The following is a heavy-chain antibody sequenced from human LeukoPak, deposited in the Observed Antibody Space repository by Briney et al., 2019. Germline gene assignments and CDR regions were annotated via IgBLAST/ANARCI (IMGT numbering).Heavy chain of an antibody. Sequence: PGGSLRLSCAASGLTVSSYWMHWVRQAPGKGLVWVSRIKSDGRKNYADSVKGRFTISRDNAKNTVYLQMTSLRAEDTGVYYYATAPSEIGGYYPEYFRHWGQGTLVTVSS. CDR3: ATAPSEIGGYYPEYFRH. V-gene: IGHV3-74*01. CDR1: GLTVSSYW. D-gene: IGHD3-22*01. CDR2: IKSDGRK. J-gene: IGHJ1*01.